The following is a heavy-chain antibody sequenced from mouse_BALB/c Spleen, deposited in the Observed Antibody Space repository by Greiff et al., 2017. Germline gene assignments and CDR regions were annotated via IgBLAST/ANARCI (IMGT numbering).Heavy chain of an antibody. CDR2: ISSGGST. Sequence: EVKLMESGGGLVKPGGSLKLSCAASGFTFSSYAMSWVRQTPEKRLEWVASISSGGSTYYPDSVKGRFTISRDNARNILYLQMSSLRSEDTAMYYCARVPYYYGSTYAMGYRGQGTSDTVSS. J-gene: IGHJ4*01. CDR1: GFTFSSYA. CDR3: ARVPYYYGSTYAMGY. D-gene: IGHD1-1*01. V-gene: IGHV5-6-5*01.